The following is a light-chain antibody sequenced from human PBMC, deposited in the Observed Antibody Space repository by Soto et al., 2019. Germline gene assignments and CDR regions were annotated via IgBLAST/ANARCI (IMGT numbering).Light chain of an antibody. CDR3: SSYTSTNTLVV. CDR2: EVS. V-gene: IGLV2-14*01. Sequence: QSVLTQPASVSGSPGQSITISCTGTRSDVGGYNYVSWYQQHPGKATKLMIFEVSNRPSGVSNRCSGSKSGNTASLTISGLQASDEADYYCSSYTSTNTLVVFGTGTKLTVL. CDR1: RSDVGGYNY. J-gene: IGLJ1*01.